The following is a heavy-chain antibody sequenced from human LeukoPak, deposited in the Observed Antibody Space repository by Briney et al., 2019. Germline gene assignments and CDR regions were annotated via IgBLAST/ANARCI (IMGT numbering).Heavy chain of an antibody. Sequence: GGSLRLSCAASGFTFSSYAMHWVRQAPGKGLEWVAVISYDGSNKYYADSVKGRFTISRDNSKNTLYLQMNSLRAEDTAVYYCAKAGSRAARPAYYYYMDVWGKGTTVTVSS. V-gene: IGHV3-30-3*01. CDR3: AKAGSRAARPAYYYYMDV. CDR1: GFTFSSYA. CDR2: ISYDGSNK. J-gene: IGHJ6*03. D-gene: IGHD6-6*01.